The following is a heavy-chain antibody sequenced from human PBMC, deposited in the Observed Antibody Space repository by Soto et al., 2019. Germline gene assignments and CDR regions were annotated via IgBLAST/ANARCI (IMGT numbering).Heavy chain of an antibody. CDR2: IIPIFGTA. V-gene: IGHV1-69*12. J-gene: IGHJ4*02. CDR1: GGTFSSYA. CDR3: PGDEGYSLFDY. D-gene: IGHD2-15*01. Sequence: QVQLVQSGAEVKKPGSSVKVSCKASGGTFSSYAISWVRQAPGQGLEWMGGIIPIFGTANYAQKFQGRVTITADESTGTAYMELSSRRSEDTAVYYCPGDEGYSLFDYWGQGPLVTVPS.